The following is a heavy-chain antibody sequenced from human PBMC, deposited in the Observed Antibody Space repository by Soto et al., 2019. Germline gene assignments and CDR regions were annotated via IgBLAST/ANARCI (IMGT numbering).Heavy chain of an antibody. CDR1: GFTFSSYS. CDR3: ARARIAARPCWFDP. D-gene: IGHD6-6*01. J-gene: IGHJ5*02. CDR2: ISSSSSYI. V-gene: IGHV3-21*01. Sequence: GGSLRLSCAASGFTFSSYSMNWVRQAPGKGLEWVSSISSSSSYIYYADSVKGRFTISRDNAKNSLYLQMNSLRAGDTAVYYCARARIAARPCWFDPWGQGTLVTVSS.